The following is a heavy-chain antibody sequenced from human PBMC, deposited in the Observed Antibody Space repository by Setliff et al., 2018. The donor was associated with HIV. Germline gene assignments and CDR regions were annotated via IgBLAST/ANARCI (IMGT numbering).Heavy chain of an antibody. CDR3: ARSNGYNPLDYFDY. CDR2: INPNSGGT. J-gene: IGHJ4*02. V-gene: IGHV1-2*02. Sequence: ASVKVSCKTSGYTFDAKYIHWARQAPGQGLEWMGWINPNSGGTNYARKFQGRVTMTRDTSISTAYMELNSLRSDDTAVYYCARSNGYNPLDYFDYWGQGTLVTVSS. D-gene: IGHD6-25*01. CDR1: GYTFDAKY.